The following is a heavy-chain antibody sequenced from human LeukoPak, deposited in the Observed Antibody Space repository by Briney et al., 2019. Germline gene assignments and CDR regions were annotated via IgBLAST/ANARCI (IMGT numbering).Heavy chain of an antibody. CDR1: GFTFSDLW. J-gene: IGHJ4*01. CDR2: SLGDVTA. CDR3: ARGGPGTGMDY. V-gene: IGHV3-74*01. Sequence: PGGSLRLSCAASGFTFSDLWMHWVRQVPGEGLVWVSVSLGDVTAIYADSVKGGFTVSRDNAKNTLYLQANSVRVEDTAVYYCARGGPGTGMDYWGHGALVTVSS. D-gene: IGHD1-1*01.